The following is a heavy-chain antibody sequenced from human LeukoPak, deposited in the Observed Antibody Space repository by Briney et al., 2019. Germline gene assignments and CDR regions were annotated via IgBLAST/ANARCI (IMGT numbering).Heavy chain of an antibody. CDR1: GFTFSSYS. CDR2: ISSSSSTI. V-gene: IGHV3-48*02. Sequence: PGGSLRLSCAASGFTFSSYSMNWVRQAPGKGLEWVSYISSSSSTIYYADSVKGRFTISRDNAKNSLYLQMNSLRDEDTAVYYCARESGYCSGGSCYFIIEYYYYYSMDVWGQGTTVTVSS. CDR3: ARESGYCSGGSCYFIIEYYYYYSMDV. J-gene: IGHJ6*02. D-gene: IGHD2-15*01.